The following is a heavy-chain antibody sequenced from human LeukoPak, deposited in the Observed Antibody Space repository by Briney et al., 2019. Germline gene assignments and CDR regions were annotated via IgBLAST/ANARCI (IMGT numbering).Heavy chain of an antibody. V-gene: IGHV4-34*01. Sequence: PSETLSLTCAVYGGSFSGYYWSWIRQPPGKGLEWIGEINHSGSTNYNPSLKSRVTISVDTSKNQFSLKLSSVTAADTAVYYCARGTGYSSSWYLPPYYYYYYMDVWGKGTTVTVSS. CDR3: ARGTGYSSSWYLPPYYYYYYMDV. J-gene: IGHJ6*03. CDR2: INHSGST. CDR1: GGSFSGYY. D-gene: IGHD6-13*01.